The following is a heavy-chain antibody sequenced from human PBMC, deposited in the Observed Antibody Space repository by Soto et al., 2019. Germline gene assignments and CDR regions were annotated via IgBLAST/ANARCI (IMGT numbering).Heavy chain of an antibody. CDR2: ISYDGSNK. D-gene: IGHD3-3*01. Sequence: GGSLRLSCAASGFTFSSYGMHWVRQAPGKGLEWVAVISYDGSNKYYADSVKGRFTISRDNSKNTLYLKMNSLRAEDTAVYYCAKDNGLKSELLAPYFDYWGQGTLVTVSS. J-gene: IGHJ4*02. CDR1: GFTFSSYG. V-gene: IGHV3-30*18. CDR3: AKDNGLKSELLAPYFDY.